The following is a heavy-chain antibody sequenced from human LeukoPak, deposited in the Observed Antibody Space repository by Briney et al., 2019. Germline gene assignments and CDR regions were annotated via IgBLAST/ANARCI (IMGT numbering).Heavy chain of an antibody. V-gene: IGHV5-10-1*01. Sequence: AESLKISCKGSGYRITSYWISCVRQMPGKGLEWMGRIDPSDSYTNYSPSFQGHLTISADKSISTAYLQWSSLKASDTAMYYCARHQPLGPCFKGVCSDAFDIWGQGTMVTVSS. CDR2: IDPSDSYT. CDR1: GYRITSYW. CDR3: ARHQPLGPCFKGVCSDAFDI. J-gene: IGHJ3*02. D-gene: IGHD2-8*01.